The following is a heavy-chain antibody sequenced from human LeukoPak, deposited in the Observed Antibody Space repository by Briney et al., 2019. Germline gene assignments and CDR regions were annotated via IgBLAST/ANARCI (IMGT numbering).Heavy chain of an antibody. Sequence: GGSLRLSCAASGFTFSSCAMHWVRQAPGKGLEWVAFIRSDGNEKYYADSVKGRFTISRDNSENTLYLQMNSLRPEDTAVYYCAKDTYGSSGNWFYPWGQGTLVTVSS. CDR2: IRSDGNEK. V-gene: IGHV3-30*02. J-gene: IGHJ5*02. D-gene: IGHD6-19*01. CDR3: AKDTYGSSGNWFYP. CDR1: GFTFSSCA.